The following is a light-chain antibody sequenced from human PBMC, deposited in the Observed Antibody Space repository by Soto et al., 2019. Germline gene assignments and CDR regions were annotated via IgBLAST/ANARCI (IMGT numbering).Light chain of an antibody. CDR3: QQYGGSPLS. J-gene: IGKJ4*01. CDR1: QIVSSDF. Sequence: EIVLTQSPGTLSLSPGERATLSCRASQIVSSDFLAWYQQQPGQAPRLVIYGASSRATGIPDRFSGSGSGTDFTLSISRLEPEDCAVYYCQQYGGSPLSFGGGTKVEI. CDR2: GAS. V-gene: IGKV3-20*01.